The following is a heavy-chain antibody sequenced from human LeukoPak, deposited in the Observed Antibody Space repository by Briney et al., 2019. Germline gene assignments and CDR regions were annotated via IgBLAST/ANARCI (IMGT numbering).Heavy chain of an antibody. CDR2: INHSGST. D-gene: IGHD2-2*01. CDR1: GGSISGYY. CDR3: ARDGEGYCSSTSCPINWFDP. V-gene: IGHV4-34*01. J-gene: IGHJ5*02. Sequence: SETLSLTCTVSGGSISGYYWSWIRQPPGKGLEWIGEINHSGSTNYNPSLKSRVTISVDTSKNQFSLKLSSVTAADTAVYYCARDGEGYCSSTSCPINWFDPWGQGTLVTVSS.